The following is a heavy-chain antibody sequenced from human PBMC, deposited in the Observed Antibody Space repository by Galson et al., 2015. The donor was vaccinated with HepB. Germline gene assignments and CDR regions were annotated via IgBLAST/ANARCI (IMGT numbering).Heavy chain of an antibody. D-gene: IGHD3-16*01. CDR2: IYYSGST. Sequence: SETLSLTCTVSGGSISSSSYYWGWIRQPPGKGLEWIGSIYYSGSTYYNPSLKSRVTISVDTSKNQFSLKLSSVTAADTAVYYCARRETGGVFDYWGQGTLVTVSS. CDR3: ARRETGGVFDY. CDR1: GGSISSSSYY. J-gene: IGHJ4*02. V-gene: IGHV4-39*01.